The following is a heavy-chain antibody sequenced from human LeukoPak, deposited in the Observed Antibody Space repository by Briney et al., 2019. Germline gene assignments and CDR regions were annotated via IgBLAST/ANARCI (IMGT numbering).Heavy chain of an antibody. Sequence: SETLPLTCTVSGGSITGHYWSWIRQPPGKGLEWIGYIHYTGSTNYNPSLNSRITMSVDTPNNQFSLRPTSVTATDTAVYYCARLHALGAEEFDPWGQGALVTVSS. V-gene: IGHV4-59*11. J-gene: IGHJ5*02. CDR2: IHYTGST. CDR1: GGSITGHY. D-gene: IGHD3-16*01. CDR3: ARLHALGAEEFDP.